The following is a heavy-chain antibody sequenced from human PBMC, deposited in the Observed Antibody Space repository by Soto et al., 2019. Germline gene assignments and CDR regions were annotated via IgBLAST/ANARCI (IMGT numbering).Heavy chain of an antibody. V-gene: IGHV3-30-3*01. D-gene: IGHD2-21*02. CDR1: GFIFSSYV. Sequence: SLRLSCAASGFIFSSYVMHWVRQAPGKGLEWVAVISYDGTNKHYADSVKGRFTISRDNSKSTLYVQMNGLRAEDTAVYYCARSYCGDDCALDHWGQGTLVTVSS. CDR3: ARSYCGDDCALDH. CDR2: ISYDGTNK. J-gene: IGHJ4*02.